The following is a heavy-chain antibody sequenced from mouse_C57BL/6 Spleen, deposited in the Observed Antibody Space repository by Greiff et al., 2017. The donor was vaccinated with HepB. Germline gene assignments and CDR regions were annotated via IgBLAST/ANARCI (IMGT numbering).Heavy chain of an antibody. Sequence: VKLQESGAELVRPGASVKLSCKASGYTFTDYYINWVKQRPGQGLEWIARIYPGSGNTYYNEKFKGKATLTAEKSSSTAYMQLSSLTSEDSAVYFCARWGYGSPWYFDVWGTGTTVTVSS. CDR3: ARWGYGSPWYFDV. CDR1: GYTFTDYY. D-gene: IGHD1-1*01. V-gene: IGHV1-76*01. CDR2: IYPGSGNT. J-gene: IGHJ1*03.